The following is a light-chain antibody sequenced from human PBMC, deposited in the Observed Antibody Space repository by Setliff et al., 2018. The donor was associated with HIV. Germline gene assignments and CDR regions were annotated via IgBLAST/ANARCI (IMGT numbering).Light chain of an antibody. V-gene: IGLV2-14*01. CDR1: SSDVGGYKY. CDR3: GSYRSGNTLV. Sequence: QSVLTQPASVSGSPGQSITISCTGTSSDVGGYKYVYWYQQHPGKAPKLMIYEVSNRPSGISNRFSGSKSGNTASLTISGLQAEDEADYYCGSYRSGNTLVFGTGTKVTVL. CDR2: EVS. J-gene: IGLJ1*01.